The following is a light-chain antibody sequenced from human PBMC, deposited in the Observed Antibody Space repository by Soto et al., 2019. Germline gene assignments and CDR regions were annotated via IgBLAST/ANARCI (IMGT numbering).Light chain of an antibody. CDR3: HQSAGSRTWT. J-gene: IGKJ1*01. V-gene: IGKV1-39*01. CDR1: QTIRHS. CDR2: DAS. Sequence: DIQMTQSPSSLSASVGDRVTITCRASQTIRHSLNWYQQKPGKAPKVLIYDASTLQSGVPPRFSGSGSGTDFALTISSLQPEDFATYYCHQSAGSRTWTFGQGTRVEAK.